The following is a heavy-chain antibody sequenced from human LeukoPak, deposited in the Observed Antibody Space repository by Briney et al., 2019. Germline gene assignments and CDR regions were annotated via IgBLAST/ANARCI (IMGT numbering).Heavy chain of an antibody. CDR3: ARDRWLQFDAFDI. CDR1: GYTLTGLS. J-gene: IGHJ3*02. Sequence: ASVKVSCKVSGYTLTGLSMHWVRQAPGKGLEWMGGFDPEDGETSYAQKFQGRVTMTRDMSTSTVYMELSSLRSEDTAVYYCARDRWLQFDAFDIWGQGTMVTVSS. D-gene: IGHD5-24*01. V-gene: IGHV1-24*01. CDR2: FDPEDGET.